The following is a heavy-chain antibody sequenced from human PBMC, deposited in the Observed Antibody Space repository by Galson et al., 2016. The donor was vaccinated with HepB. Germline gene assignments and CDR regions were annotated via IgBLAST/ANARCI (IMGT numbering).Heavy chain of an antibody. Sequence: SLRLSCAASGFTFSTYALHWVRQAPGKGLEWVSFIANDGTRKDYVDSVKGRFTISRDNSKNTLYLQMNSLRADDTALCYCAREGYSYETDYFDYWGQGTLVTVSA. CDR3: AREGYSYETDYFDY. J-gene: IGHJ4*02. CDR2: IANDGTRK. CDR1: GFTFSTYA. V-gene: IGHV3-30-3*01. D-gene: IGHD5-12*01.